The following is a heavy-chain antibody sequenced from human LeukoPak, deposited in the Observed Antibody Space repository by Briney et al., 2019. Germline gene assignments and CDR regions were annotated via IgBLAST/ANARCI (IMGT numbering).Heavy chain of an antibody. Sequence: GGSLRLSCAASGFTVSSNYMSWVRQAPGKGLEWVSSISSSSSYIYYADSVKGRFTISRDNAKNSLYLQMNSLRAEDTAVYYCAREVGYGGTFDYWGQGTLVTVSS. CDR3: AREVGYGGTFDY. D-gene: IGHD4-23*01. CDR1: GFTVSSNY. CDR2: ISSSSSYI. V-gene: IGHV3-21*01. J-gene: IGHJ4*02.